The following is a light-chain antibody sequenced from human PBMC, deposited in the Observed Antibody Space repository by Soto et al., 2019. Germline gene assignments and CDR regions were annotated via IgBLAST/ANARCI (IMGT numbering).Light chain of an antibody. Sequence: DIQMTQSPSTLSASVGDRVTITCRASQSISSWLAWYQQKPGKAPKLLIYKASSLESGFPSRFSGSRSGTEFTLTISRLQPDDFATYYCQQYNSYSPTFGGGTKVEIK. CDR2: KAS. CDR1: QSISSW. V-gene: IGKV1-5*03. J-gene: IGKJ4*01. CDR3: QQYNSYSPT.